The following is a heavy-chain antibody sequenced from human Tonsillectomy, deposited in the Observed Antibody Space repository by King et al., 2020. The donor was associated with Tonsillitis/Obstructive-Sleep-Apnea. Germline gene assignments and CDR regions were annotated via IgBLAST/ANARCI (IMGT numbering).Heavy chain of an antibody. V-gene: IGHV3-30*18. CDR2: ISYDGSNK. CDR1: GLTFTNYG. D-gene: IGHD3-22*01. J-gene: IGHJ6*03. Sequence: VQLVESGGGVVQPGRSLRLSCAASGLTFTNYGMHWVRQAPGKGLEWSAFISYDGSNKYYADSVKGRFTISRDNSKNTLYLQMNSLGVEDTAVYYCAKDQYYYDSSGFADYKDVWGKGTAVTVSS. CDR3: AKDQYYYDSSGFADYKDV.